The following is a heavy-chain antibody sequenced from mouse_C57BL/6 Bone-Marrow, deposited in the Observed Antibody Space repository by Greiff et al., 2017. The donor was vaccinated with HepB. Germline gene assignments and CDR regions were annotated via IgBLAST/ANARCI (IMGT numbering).Heavy chain of an antibody. CDR1: GYSITSGYY. V-gene: IGHV3-6*01. CDR3: ARDEGYYYGIRDAIDY. Sequence: VQLKESGPGLVKPSQSLSLTCSVTGYSITSGYYWNWIRQFPGNKLEWMGYISYDGSNNYNPSLKNRISITRDTSKNQFFLKLNTVTTEDTATYYCARDEGYYYGIRDAIDYWGQGTSVTVSS. J-gene: IGHJ4*01. CDR2: ISYDGSN. D-gene: IGHD1-1*01.